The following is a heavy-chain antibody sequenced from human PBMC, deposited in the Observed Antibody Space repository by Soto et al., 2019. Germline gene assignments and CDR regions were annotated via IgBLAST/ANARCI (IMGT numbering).Heavy chain of an antibody. J-gene: IGHJ6*02. V-gene: IGHV3-9*01. CDR3: AKGSAGYSSGWHGLDV. CDR2: SGWNSDII. CDR1: GFSFDDYA. Sequence: EVQLVESGGGLVQPGRSLRLSCAASGFSFDDYAMHWVRRAPGKGLEWVSGSGWNSDIIGYAESVMGRFTISRDNAKNSLYLQMNSLRAEDTALYYCAKGSAGYSSGWHGLDVWGQGTTVTVSS. D-gene: IGHD6-19*01.